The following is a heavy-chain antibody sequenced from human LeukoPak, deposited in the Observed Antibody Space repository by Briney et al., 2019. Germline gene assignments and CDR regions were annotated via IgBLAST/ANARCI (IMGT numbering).Heavy chain of an antibody. D-gene: IGHD5-18*01. V-gene: IGHV3-53*01. Sequence: GGSLRLSYAASGLSVGTNYMTWVRQAPGKGLEWVSVISVGGRADYADSVQGRFTISREKSKNTQYLQMNSLRAEDTAVYYCATGYANPGDAADIWGQGTIVTVSS. CDR2: ISVGGRA. CDR3: ATGYANPGDAADI. CDR1: GLSVGTNY. J-gene: IGHJ3*02.